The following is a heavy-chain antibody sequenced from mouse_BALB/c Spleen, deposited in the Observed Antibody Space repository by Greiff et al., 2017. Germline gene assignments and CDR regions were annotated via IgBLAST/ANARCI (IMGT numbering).Heavy chain of an antibody. CDR3: ARSGSSGYEGFAY. CDR1: GFNIKDTY. Sequence: VQLQQSGAELVKPGASVKLSCTASGFNIKDTYMHWVKQRPEQGLEWIGRIDPANGNTKYDSKFQGKATITADTSSNTAYLQLSSLTSEDTAVYYCARSGSSGYEGFAYWGQGTLVTVSA. D-gene: IGHD3-1*01. CDR2: IDPANGNT. V-gene: IGHV14-3*02. J-gene: IGHJ3*01.